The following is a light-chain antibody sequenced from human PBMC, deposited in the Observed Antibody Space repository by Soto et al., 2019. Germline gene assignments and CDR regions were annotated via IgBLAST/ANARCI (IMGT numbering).Light chain of an antibody. CDR1: SSDVGGYNY. V-gene: IGLV2-14*01. CDR3: SSYTSSSIWV. Sequence: QSVLTQPASVSGSPGQLITISCTGTSSDVGGYNYVSWYQQHPGKAPKLMIYDVSNRPSGVSNRFSGSKSGNTASLTISGLQAEDEADYYCSSYTSSSIWVFGGWTKLTVL. J-gene: IGLJ3*02. CDR2: DVS.